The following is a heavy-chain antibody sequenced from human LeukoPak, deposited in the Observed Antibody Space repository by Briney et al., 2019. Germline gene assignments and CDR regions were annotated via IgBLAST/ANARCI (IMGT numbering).Heavy chain of an antibody. V-gene: IGHV1-18*01. J-gene: IGHJ3*02. D-gene: IGHD3-22*01. CDR2: ISAYNGNT. Sequence: ASVKVSCKASGYTFTSYGISWVRQAPGQGLEWMGWISAYNGNTNYAQKLQGRVTMTTDTSMSTAYMELRSLRSDDTAVYYCARDSLIVVVITRGVAFDIWGQGTMVTVSS. CDR3: ARDSLIVVVITRGVAFDI. CDR1: GYTFTSYG.